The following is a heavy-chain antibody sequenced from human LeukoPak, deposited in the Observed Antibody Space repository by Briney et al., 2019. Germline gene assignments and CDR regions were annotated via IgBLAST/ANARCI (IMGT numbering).Heavy chain of an antibody. CDR3: AKDSDSVLVTAIFDS. CDR2: ISGSGGGT. CDR1: GFSFSSYA. V-gene: IGHV3-23*01. Sequence: GGPLRLSCAASGFSFSSYAMSWVRQAPGKGLEWVSGISGSGGGTAYEDSVKGRFTISRDNSKNTLFLLMNSLRAEDTAVYFCAKDSDSVLVTAIFDSWGQGSLVTVSS. J-gene: IGHJ4*02. D-gene: IGHD2-21*02.